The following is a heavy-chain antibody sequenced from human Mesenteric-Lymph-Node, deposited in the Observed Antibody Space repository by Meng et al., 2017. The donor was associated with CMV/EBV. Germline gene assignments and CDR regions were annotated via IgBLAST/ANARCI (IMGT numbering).Heavy chain of an antibody. CDR1: GFTFSDYY. V-gene: IGHV3-11*01. D-gene: IGHD3-10*01. J-gene: IGHJ6*02. CDR2: ISSSGNSI. Sequence: GESLKISCAASGFTFSDYYMNWVRQAPGKGLEWVSCISSSGNSIYYTDSVKGRFTISRDNAKNSLYLHMNSLRAEDTAVYYCARDITFFRGIFPYSYGMDVWGQGTTVTVSS. CDR3: ARDITFFRGIFPYSYGMDV.